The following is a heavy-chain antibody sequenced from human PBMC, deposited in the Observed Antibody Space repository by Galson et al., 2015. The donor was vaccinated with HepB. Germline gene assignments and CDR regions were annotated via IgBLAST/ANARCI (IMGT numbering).Heavy chain of an antibody. CDR2: IYYSGST. Sequence: LSLTCTVSGGSISSYYWSWIRQPPGKGLEWIGYIYYSGSTNYNPSLKSRVTISVDTSKNQFSLKLSSVTAADTAVYYCARDSPPHSSGWYGGMDVWGQGTTVTVSS. CDR1: GGSISSYY. J-gene: IGHJ6*02. V-gene: IGHV4-59*01. D-gene: IGHD6-19*01. CDR3: ARDSPPHSSGWYGGMDV.